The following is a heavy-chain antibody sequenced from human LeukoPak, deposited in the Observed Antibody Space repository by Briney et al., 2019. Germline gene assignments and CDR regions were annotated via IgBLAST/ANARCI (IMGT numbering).Heavy chain of an antibody. V-gene: IGHV3-74*01. D-gene: IGHD3-10*01. CDR1: GFTFNSYW. Sequence: PGGSLRLSCAASGFTFNSYWMHWVRQGPGKGRVWVSRISSGGSTTSYADSVKGRFTISRDNAKNTLYLQMNRLRVEDTAVYYCVRDSRYYYDSRNYDNVAFDMWGQGTMVTVSS. CDR3: VRDSRYYYDSRNYDNVAFDM. CDR2: ISSGGSTT. J-gene: IGHJ3*02.